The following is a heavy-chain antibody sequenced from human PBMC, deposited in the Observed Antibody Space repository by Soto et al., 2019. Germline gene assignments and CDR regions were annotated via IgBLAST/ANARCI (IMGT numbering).Heavy chain of an antibody. V-gene: IGHV3-23*01. CDR2: ISGSGGST. D-gene: IGHD6-19*01. J-gene: IGHJ5*02. Sequence: EVQLLESGGGLVQPGGSLRLSCAASGFTFSSYAMSWVRQAPGKGLEWVSAISGSGGSTYYADSVKGRFTISRDNSRNTLYRQVNSLRAEDTAVYYCAKPAYASGWYGWFDPWGQGTLVTVSS. CDR1: GFTFSSYA. CDR3: AKPAYASGWYGWFDP.